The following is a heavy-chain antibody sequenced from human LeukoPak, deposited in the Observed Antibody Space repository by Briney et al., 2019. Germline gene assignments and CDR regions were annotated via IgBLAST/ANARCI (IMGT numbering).Heavy chain of an antibody. V-gene: IGHV4-39*01. CDR3: ARSLGYCSSTSCYLRDHFDY. CDR2: IYYSGST. D-gene: IGHD2-2*01. CDR1: GGSISSSSYC. Sequence: PSETLSLTCAVSGGSISSSSYCWGWIRQPPGKGLEWIGSIYYSGSTYYNPSLKSRVTISVDTSKNQFSLKLSSVTAADTAVYYCARSLGYCSSTSCYLRDHFDYWGQGTLVTVSS. J-gene: IGHJ4*02.